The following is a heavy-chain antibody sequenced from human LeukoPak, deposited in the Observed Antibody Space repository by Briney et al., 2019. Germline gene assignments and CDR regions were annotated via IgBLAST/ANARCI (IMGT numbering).Heavy chain of an antibody. CDR2: INHSGST. CDR3: ARGRGVLLWFGESPPPRGYFDY. Sequence: SETLSLTCAVYGGSFSGYYWSWIRQPPGKGLEWIGEINHSGSTNYNPSLKSRVTILVDTSKNQFSLKLSSVTAADTAVYYCARGRGVLLWFGESPPPRGYFDYWGQGTLVTVSS. D-gene: IGHD3-10*01. J-gene: IGHJ4*02. V-gene: IGHV4-34*01. CDR1: GGSFSGYY.